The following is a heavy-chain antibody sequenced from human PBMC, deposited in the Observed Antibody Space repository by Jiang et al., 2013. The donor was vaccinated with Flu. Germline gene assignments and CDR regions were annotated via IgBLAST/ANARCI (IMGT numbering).Heavy chain of an antibody. J-gene: IGHJ4*02. D-gene: IGHD3-10*01. CDR3: ARRDYGSGSYYDY. V-gene: IGHV5-51*01. CDR2: MYIGDSDT. Sequence: EWMGIMYIGDSDTXYSPSFEGQVTISADKSISTAYLQWSSLKSSDTAIYYCARRDYGSGSYYDYWGQGTLVTVSS.